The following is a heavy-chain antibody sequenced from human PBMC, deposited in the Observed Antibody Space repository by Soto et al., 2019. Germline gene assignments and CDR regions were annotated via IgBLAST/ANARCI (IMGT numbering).Heavy chain of an antibody. J-gene: IGHJ4*02. CDR3: AREVSVAGTLAVDY. Sequence: QVQLQESGPGLVKPSQTLSLTCTVSGGSISSGGYYWSWIRQHPGKGLEGIGYIYYSGSTYYNPSLKSRVTVSVDTSKNQFSLKLSSVTAADTAVYYCAREVSVAGTLAVDYWGQGTLVTVSS. V-gene: IGHV4-31*03. D-gene: IGHD6-19*01. CDR1: GGSISSGGYY. CDR2: IYYSGST.